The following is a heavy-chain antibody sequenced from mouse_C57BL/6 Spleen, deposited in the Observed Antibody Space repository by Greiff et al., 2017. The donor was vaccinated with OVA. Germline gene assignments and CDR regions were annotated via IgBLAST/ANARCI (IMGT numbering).Heavy chain of an antibody. Sequence: EVQGVESGGGLVQPGGSMKLSCVASGFTFSNYWMNWVRQSPEKGLEWVAQIRLKSDNYATHYAESVKGRFTISRDDSKSSVYLQMNNLRAEDTGIYYCTRMGYGGPFDYWGQGTTLTVSS. V-gene: IGHV6-3*01. D-gene: IGHD1-1*02. J-gene: IGHJ2*01. CDR3: TRMGYGGPFDY. CDR1: GFTFSNYW. CDR2: IRLKSDNYAT.